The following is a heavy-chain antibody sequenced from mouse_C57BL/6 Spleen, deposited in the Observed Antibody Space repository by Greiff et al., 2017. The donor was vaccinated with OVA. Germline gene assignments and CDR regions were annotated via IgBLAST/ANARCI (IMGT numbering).Heavy chain of an antibody. V-gene: IGHV1-53*01. CDR2: INPSNGGT. CDR1: GYNFTSYW. Sequence: QVQLQQPGTELVKPGASVKLSCKASGYNFTSYWMHWVKQRPGQGLEWIGNINPSNGGTNYNEKFKSKATLTVDKSSSTAYMQLSSLTSEDSAVYYCARPLITTVVDYYAMDYWGQGTSVTVSS. J-gene: IGHJ4*01. CDR3: ARPLITTVVDYYAMDY. D-gene: IGHD1-1*01.